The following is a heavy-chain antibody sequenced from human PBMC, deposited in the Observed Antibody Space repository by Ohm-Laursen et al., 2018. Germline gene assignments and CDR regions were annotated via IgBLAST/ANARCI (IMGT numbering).Heavy chain of an antibody. CDR1: GFTFSSYS. CDR2: ISSSSITI. J-gene: IGHJ4*02. D-gene: IGHD3-16*01. CDR3: ARDPVRGLTDY. Sequence: SLRLSCTASGFTFSSYSMNWVRQAPGKGLEWVSYISSSSITIYYADSVKGRFTVSRDNAKNSLYLQMNSLRAEDTAVYHCARDPVRGLTDYWGQGTLVTVSS. V-gene: IGHV3-48*01.